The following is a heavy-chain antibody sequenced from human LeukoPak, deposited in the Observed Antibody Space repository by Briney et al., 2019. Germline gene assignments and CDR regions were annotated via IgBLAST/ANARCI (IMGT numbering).Heavy chain of an antibody. Sequence: GASVKVSCKASGYTFRNYGMSWVRQAPGQGLEWMGWISAKNGNRDYAQKLQGRVTMTLDTSTSTAYMELRSLTSDDTAIYYCARRIVGGHLGDYWGQGTLVTVSS. CDR3: ARRIVGGHLGDY. V-gene: IGHV1-18*01. CDR2: ISAKNGNR. CDR1: GYTFRNYG. D-gene: IGHD1-26*01. J-gene: IGHJ4*02.